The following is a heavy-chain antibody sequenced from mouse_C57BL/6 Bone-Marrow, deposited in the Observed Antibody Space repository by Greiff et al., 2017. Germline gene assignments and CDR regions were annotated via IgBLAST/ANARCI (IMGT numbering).Heavy chain of an antibody. Sequence: VQLQQSGPELVKPGASVKISCKASGYTFTDYYMNWVKQSHGKSLEWIGDINPNNGGTSYNQKFKGKATLTVDKSSSTAYMELRSLTSEDSAVYYCATIYYSLGYWGQGTTLTVSS. V-gene: IGHV1-26*01. CDR3: ATIYYSLGY. CDR1: GYTFTDYY. J-gene: IGHJ2*01. CDR2: INPNNGGT. D-gene: IGHD1-1*01.